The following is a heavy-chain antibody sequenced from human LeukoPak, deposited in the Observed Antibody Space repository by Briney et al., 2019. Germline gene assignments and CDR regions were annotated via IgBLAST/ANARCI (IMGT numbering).Heavy chain of an antibody. J-gene: IGHJ5*02. Sequence: ASVKVSCKASGYTFTGYYMHWVRQAPGQGLEWMGWINPNSGGTNYAQKFQGRVTMTRDTSISTAYMELSRLRSDDTAVYYCARAYCGGDCYSVGWFDPWGQGTLVTVSS. CDR1: GYTFTGYY. CDR2: INPNSGGT. CDR3: ARAYCGGDCYSVGWFDP. D-gene: IGHD2-21*02. V-gene: IGHV1-2*02.